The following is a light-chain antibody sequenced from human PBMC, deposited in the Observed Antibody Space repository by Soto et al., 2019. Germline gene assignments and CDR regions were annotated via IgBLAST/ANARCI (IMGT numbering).Light chain of an antibody. CDR2: DVS. CDR1: SSDVGGYNY. Sequence: QSALTQPRSVSGSPGQSVTISCTGTSSDVGGYNYVSWYQQHPGKVTILMIFDVSQRPAVIADRFAGYKSGNTSSLTSSGLQDEDEAYYHCSSYAGSYILMFGGGTKLTVL. CDR3: SSYAGSYILM. J-gene: IGLJ3*02. V-gene: IGLV2-11*01.